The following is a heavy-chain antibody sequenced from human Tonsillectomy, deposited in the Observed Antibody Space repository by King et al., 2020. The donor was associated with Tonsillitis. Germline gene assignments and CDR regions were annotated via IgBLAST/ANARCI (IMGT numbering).Heavy chain of an antibody. V-gene: IGHV3-21*01. Sequence: EVQLVESWGGLVKPGGSLRLSCAASGFTFSSYSMNWVRQAPGKGLEWVSSISSSSNYIYYADSVRGRFTISRDNYKNSLYLQMNSLRAVDPAVYYLVPYYDILTGFYPSWFDPWGQGTLVTVSS. J-gene: IGHJ5*01. D-gene: IGHD3-9*01. CDR2: ISSSSNYI. CDR3: VPYYDILTGFYPSWFDP. CDR1: GFTFSSYS.